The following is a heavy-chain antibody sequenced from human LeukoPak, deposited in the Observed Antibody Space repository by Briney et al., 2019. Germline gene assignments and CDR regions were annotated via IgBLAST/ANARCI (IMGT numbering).Heavy chain of an antibody. V-gene: IGHV5-51*01. J-gene: IGHJ4*02. CDR1: GYSFTTYW. Sequence: GESLKISCKGSGYSFTTYWIGWVRQMPGKGLEWLGIIYPGDSDTRYSPSFRGQVTFSADKSISTAYLQWSSLKASDTAMYYCARLVVVTVIPLYYFDYWRQGTLVTVSS. CDR3: ARLVVVTVIPLYYFDY. CDR2: IYPGDSDT. D-gene: IGHD2-21*02.